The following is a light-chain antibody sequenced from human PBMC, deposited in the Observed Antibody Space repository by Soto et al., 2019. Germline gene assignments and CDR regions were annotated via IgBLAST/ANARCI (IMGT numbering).Light chain of an antibody. V-gene: IGLV1-44*01. CDR2: GDN. J-gene: IGLJ1*01. CDR3: ASWDNSLNGLYV. Sequence: QSVLTQPPSASGTPGQRVTISCAGSSSNVGSHPVNLYQQLPGTAPKLLLYGDNQRPSGVPDRFSASKSGASASLAISGLQSEDEATYYCASWDNSLNGLYVFGAGTKVTAL. CDR1: SSNVGSHP.